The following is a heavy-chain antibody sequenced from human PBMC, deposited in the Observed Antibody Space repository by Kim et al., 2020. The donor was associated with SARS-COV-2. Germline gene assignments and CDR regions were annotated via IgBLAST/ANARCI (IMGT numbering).Heavy chain of an antibody. D-gene: IGHD1-7*01. Sequence: VKSRITINPDTSKNQFSLQLNSVTPEDTAVYYCAREKLELRGLYYYGMDVWGQGTTVTVSS. CDR3: AREKLELRGLYYYGMDV. J-gene: IGHJ6*02. V-gene: IGHV6-1*01.